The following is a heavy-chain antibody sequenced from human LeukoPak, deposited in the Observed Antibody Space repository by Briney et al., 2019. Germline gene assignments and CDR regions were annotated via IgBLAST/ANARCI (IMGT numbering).Heavy chain of an antibody. CDR3: ARQSRIVVVPAALHPLDY. Sequence: SETLSLTCTVSGGSISSSSYYWGWIRQPPGKGLEWIGSIYYSGSTYYNPSLKSRVTISVDTSKNQFSLKLSSVTAADTAVYYCARQSRIVVVPAALHPLDYWGQGTLVTVSS. J-gene: IGHJ4*02. CDR2: IYYSGST. CDR1: GGSISSSSYY. V-gene: IGHV4-39*01. D-gene: IGHD2-2*01.